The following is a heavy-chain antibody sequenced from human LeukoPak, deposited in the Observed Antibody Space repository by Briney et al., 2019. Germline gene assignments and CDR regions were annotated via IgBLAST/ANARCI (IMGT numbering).Heavy chain of an antibody. J-gene: IGHJ6*03. CDR1: DYTFDSYG. V-gene: IGHV1-18*01. CDR3: ARRGLDYYDFWSGYFSRVYYYYMDV. Sequence: GASVRVSCKASDYTFDSYGITWVRQAPGQRLEWLGWISADNGATDFGQKLQGRVTMTTDTSTSTAYMELRSLRSDDTAVYYCARRGLDYYDFWSGYFSRVYYYYMDVWGKGTTVTVSS. D-gene: IGHD3-3*01. CDR2: ISADNGAT.